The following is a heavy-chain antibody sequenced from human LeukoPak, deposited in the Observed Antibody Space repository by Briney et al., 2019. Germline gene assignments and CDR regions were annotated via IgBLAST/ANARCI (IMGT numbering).Heavy chain of an antibody. Sequence: GRSLRLSCAASGFTFSSYGMHWVRQAPGKGLEWVAVIWYDGSNKYYADSVKGRFTISRDNSKNTLYLQMNSLRAEDTAVYYCARDIYYGSGSYYPFDYWGQGTLVTVSS. V-gene: IGHV3-33*01. D-gene: IGHD3-10*01. J-gene: IGHJ4*02. CDR1: GFTFSSYG. CDR3: ARDIYYGSGSYYPFDY. CDR2: IWYDGSNK.